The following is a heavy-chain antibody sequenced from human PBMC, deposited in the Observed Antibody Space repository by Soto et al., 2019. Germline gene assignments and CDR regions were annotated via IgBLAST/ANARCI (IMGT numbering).Heavy chain of an antibody. CDR3: ARGVTYYYDSSGYGGSNWFVP. D-gene: IGHD3-22*01. V-gene: IGHV1-2*02. CDR2: INPNSGGT. Sequence: ASVKVSCKASGYTFTGYYMHWVRQAPGQGLEWMGWINPNSGGTNYAQKFQGRVTMTRDTSISTAYMELSRLRSDDTAVYYCARGVTYYYDSSGYGGSNWFVPWGQGTLVTVST. CDR1: GYTFTGYY. J-gene: IGHJ5*02.